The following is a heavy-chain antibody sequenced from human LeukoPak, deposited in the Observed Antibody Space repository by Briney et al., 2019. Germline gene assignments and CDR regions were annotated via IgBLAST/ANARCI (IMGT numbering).Heavy chain of an antibody. CDR3: ATRSYGSGSYYLLDAFDI. J-gene: IGHJ3*02. CDR2: INPSGGST. V-gene: IGHV1-46*01. Sequence: ASVKVSCKASGYTFTSYYMHWVRQAPGQGLEWMGIINPSGGSTIYAQKFQGRVTMTEDTSTDTAYMELSSLRSEDTAVYYCATRSYGSGSYYLLDAFDIWGQGTMVTVSS. D-gene: IGHD3-10*01. CDR1: GYTFTSYY.